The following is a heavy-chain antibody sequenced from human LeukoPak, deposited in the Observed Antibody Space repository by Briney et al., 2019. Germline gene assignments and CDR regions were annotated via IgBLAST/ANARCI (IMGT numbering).Heavy chain of an antibody. CDR2: IIPILGIA. CDR3: ARGGPNSGRWTLHY. CDR1: GGTFSSYA. V-gene: IGHV1-69*04. J-gene: IGHJ4*02. D-gene: IGHD6-19*01. Sequence: ASVKVSCKTSGGTFSSYAISWVRQAPGQGLKWMGRIIPILGIANYAQKFQGRVTITADKSTSTAYMELSSLRSEDTAVYYCARGGPNSGRWTLHYWGQGTLVSVSS.